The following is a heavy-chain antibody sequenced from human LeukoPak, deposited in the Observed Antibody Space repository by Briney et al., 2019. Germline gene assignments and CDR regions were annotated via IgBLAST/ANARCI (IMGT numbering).Heavy chain of an antibody. Sequence: GGSLRLPLEASEFTLGSSAMHWVRRAQGKRLETVSAISSDGGRVYYGDSVKSRFTISRDNSKNTLYLQMGSLRAEDMAVYYCARWVGTQLDFWGQGTLVTVSS. J-gene: IGHJ4*02. CDR1: EFTLGSSA. CDR2: ISSDGGRV. D-gene: IGHD1-14*01. CDR3: ARWVGTQLDF. V-gene: IGHV3-64*02.